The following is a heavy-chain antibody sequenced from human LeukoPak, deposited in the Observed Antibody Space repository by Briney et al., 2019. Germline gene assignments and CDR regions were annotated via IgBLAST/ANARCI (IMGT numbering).Heavy chain of an antibody. CDR3: ARGTMFPYYFDY. V-gene: IGHV3-30*03. CDR1: GFTFSNFG. D-gene: IGHD3-10*02. CDR2: ISYDGGDK. J-gene: IGHJ4*02. Sequence: GGSLRLSCAASGFTFSNFGMHWVRQAPGKGLEWVADISYDGGDKFYADSVKGRFTISRDNSKSTLYLQMNSLRADDTAVYYCARGTMFPYYFDYWGQGTLVTVSS.